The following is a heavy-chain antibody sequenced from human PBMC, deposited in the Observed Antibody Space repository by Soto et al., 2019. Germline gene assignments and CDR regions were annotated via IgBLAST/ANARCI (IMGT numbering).Heavy chain of an antibody. V-gene: IGHV3-33*01. CDR2: IWYDGSNK. CDR3: ARGKYSSSIDFPWLDDY. CDR1: GFTFSSYG. D-gene: IGHD6-13*01. Sequence: GGSLRLSCAASGFTFSSYGMHWVRQAPGKGLEWVAVIWYDGSNKYYADSVKGRFTISRDNSKNTLYLQMNSLRAEDTAVYYCARGKYSSSIDFPWLDDYWGQGTLVTVSS. J-gene: IGHJ4*02.